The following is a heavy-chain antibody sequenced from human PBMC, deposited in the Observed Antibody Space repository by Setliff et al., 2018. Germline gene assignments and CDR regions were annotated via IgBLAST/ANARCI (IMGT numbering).Heavy chain of an antibody. J-gene: IGHJ5*02. CDR2: ITSSGGT. CDR3: ARDVRYYYGSGSYYNDWFDP. D-gene: IGHD3-10*01. Sequence: PSETLSLTCTVSGGSMGGFAWNWIRQSPGKRLEWIGEITSSGGTLYTPSLRSRVSMSVDTSRNQFSLNLTSMTAADTAVYYCARDVRYYYGSGSYYNDWFDPWGQGTLVTVSS. V-gene: IGHV4-59*01. CDR1: GGSMGGFA.